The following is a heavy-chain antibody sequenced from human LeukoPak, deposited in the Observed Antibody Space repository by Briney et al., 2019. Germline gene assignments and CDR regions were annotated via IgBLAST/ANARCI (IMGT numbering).Heavy chain of an antibody. V-gene: IGHV4-59*01. Sequence: KASETLSLTCTVSGASISSYYWAWVRQPPGKGMEWLGYVYYSGGTYYNPSLKSRVIISSDTSKNQFSLRLNSATAADTSISYCARERGPNCNKDCLFDPWGQGTLVTVSS. J-gene: IGHJ5*02. CDR3: ARERGPNCNKDCLFDP. CDR1: GASISSYY. D-gene: IGHD2/OR15-2a*01. CDR2: VYYSGGT.